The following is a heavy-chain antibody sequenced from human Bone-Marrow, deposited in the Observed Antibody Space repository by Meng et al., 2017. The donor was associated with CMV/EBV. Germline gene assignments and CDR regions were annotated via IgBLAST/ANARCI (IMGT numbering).Heavy chain of an antibody. V-gene: IGHV3-21*01. J-gene: IGHJ4*02. Sequence: GESLKISCAASGFTFDDYDMSWVRQAPGKGLEWVSSISSSSSYIYYADSVKGRFTISRDNAKNSLYLQMNSLRAEDTAVYYCARDAVPAARVSYFDYWGQGTLVTVSS. CDR1: GFTFDDYD. CDR3: ARDAVPAARVSYFDY. D-gene: IGHD2-2*01. CDR2: ISSSSSYI.